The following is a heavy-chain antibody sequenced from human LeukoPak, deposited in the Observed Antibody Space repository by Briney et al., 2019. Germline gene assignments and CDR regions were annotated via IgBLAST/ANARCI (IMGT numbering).Heavy chain of an antibody. J-gene: IGHJ6*03. CDR1: GYTFASYY. CDR3: ARDQGFHFQHMDV. CDR2: INPSGGST. D-gene: IGHD2-15*01. Sequence: GASVKVSCKASGYTFASYYMHWVRQAPGQGLEWMGIINPSGGSTTYAQKFQGRVTMTRDTSTSTVYMELSSLRSEDTAVYYCARDQGFHFQHMDVWGKGTTVIVSS. V-gene: IGHV1-46*01.